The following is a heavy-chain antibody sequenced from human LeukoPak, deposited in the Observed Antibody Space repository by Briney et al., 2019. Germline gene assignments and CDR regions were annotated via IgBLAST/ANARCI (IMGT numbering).Heavy chain of an antibody. CDR2: IIPIFGTA. D-gene: IGHD3-9*01. Sequence: SVKVSCKASGGTFSSYAISWVRQAPGQGLEWMGGIIPIFGTANYAQKFQGRVTITADESTSTAYMELSSLRSEDTAVYYCARGPLYYDILTGYPDGYYYMDVWGKGTTVTVSS. J-gene: IGHJ6*03. V-gene: IGHV1-69*13. CDR3: ARGPLYYDILTGYPDGYYYMDV. CDR1: GGTFSSYA.